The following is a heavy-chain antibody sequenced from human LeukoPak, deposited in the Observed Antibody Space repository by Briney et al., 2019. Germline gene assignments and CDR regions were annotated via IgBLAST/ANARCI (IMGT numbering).Heavy chain of an antibody. Sequence: SETLSLTCTVSGGSISSSSYYWGWIRQPPGKGLEWIGEINHSGSTNYNPSLKSRVTISVDTSKNQFSLKLSSVTAADTAVYYCARGRGYYGSGSYYPRLDNWFDPWGQGTLVTVSS. CDR2: INHSGST. CDR1: GGSISSSSYY. V-gene: IGHV4-39*07. CDR3: ARGRGYYGSGSYYPRLDNWFDP. J-gene: IGHJ5*02. D-gene: IGHD3-10*01.